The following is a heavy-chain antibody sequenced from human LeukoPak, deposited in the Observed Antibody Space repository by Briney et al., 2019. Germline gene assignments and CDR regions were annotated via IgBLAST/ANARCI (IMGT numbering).Heavy chain of an antibody. V-gene: IGHV4-38-2*01. CDR2: IYHSGST. CDR3: ARGDRSYPPYSFDY. Sequence: SETLSLTCAVSGYSISSGYYWGWIRQPPGKGLEWIGSIYHSGSTYYNPSLKSRVTISVDTSKNQFSLKLSSVTAADTAVYYCARGDRSYPPYSFDYWGQGTLVTVSS. CDR1: GYSISSGYY. D-gene: IGHD3-16*02. J-gene: IGHJ4*02.